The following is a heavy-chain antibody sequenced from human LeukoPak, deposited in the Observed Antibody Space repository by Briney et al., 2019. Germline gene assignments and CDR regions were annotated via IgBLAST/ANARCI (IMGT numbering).Heavy chain of an antibody. CDR1: GFTFSSYS. D-gene: IGHD2-21*02. V-gene: IGHV3-21*01. CDR3: AAWQPIGSDCEHNWFDP. CDR2: ISSSSSYI. Sequence: GGSLRLSCAASGFTFSSYSMNWVRQAPGKGLEWVSSISSSSSYIYYADSVKGRFTISRDNAKNSLYLQMNSLRAEDTAVYYCAAWQPIGSDCEHNWFDPWGQGTLVTVSS. J-gene: IGHJ5*02.